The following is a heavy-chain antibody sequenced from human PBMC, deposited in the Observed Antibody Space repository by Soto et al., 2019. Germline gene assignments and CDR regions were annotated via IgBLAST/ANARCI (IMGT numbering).Heavy chain of an antibody. Sequence: VQLQESGPGLVKPSETLSLTCTVSGDSIGTYYWSWVRQPAGKGLEWIGRMSTSGGSGYSPSLKSRVTMSLDTSINQFSLKLTSVTAADTAVYYCALERVAASPGDYWGQGTLVTVSS. D-gene: IGHD6-6*01. CDR2: MSTSGGS. CDR1: GDSIGTYY. CDR3: ALERVAASPGDY. V-gene: IGHV4-4*07. J-gene: IGHJ4*02.